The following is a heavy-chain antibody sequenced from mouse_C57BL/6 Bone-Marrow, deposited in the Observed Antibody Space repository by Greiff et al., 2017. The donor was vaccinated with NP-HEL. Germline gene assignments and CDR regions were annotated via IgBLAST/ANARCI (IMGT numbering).Heavy chain of an antibody. CDR2: ISSGSSTI. J-gene: IGHJ2*01. CDR3: ARRAQALDD. CDR1: GFTFSDYG. D-gene: IGHD3-2*02. V-gene: IGHV5-17*01. Sequence: EVQGVESGGGLVKPGGSLKLSCAASGFTFSDYGMHWVRQAPEKGLEWVAYISSGSSTIYYADPVKGRFTISRDNAKNTLFLQMTSLRSEDTAMYYCARRAQALDDWGQGTTLTVSS.